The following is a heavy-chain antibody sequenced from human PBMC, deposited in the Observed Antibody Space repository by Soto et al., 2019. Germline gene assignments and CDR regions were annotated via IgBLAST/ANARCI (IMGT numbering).Heavy chain of an antibody. CDR3: ARVSSLRFLILTGYYRGFWYFDY. CDR2: INHSGST. CDR1: GGSFSCYY. J-gene: IGHJ4*02. V-gene: IGHV4-34*01. D-gene: IGHD3-9*01. Sequence: SETLSLTCAVYGGSFSCYYWSWIRQPPGKGLEWIGEINHSGSTNYNPSLKSRVTISVDTSKNQFSLKLSPVTAADTAVYYCARVSSLRFLILTGYYRGFWYFDYWGQGTLVTVSS.